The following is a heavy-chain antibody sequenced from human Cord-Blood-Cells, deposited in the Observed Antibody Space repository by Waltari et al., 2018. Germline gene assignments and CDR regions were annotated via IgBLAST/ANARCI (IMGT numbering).Heavy chain of an antibody. Sequence: EVQLVESGGGLVKPGGSLRLSCAASGFTFGSYSMNWVRQAPGKGLEWVSSISSSSSYIYYADSVKGRFTISRDNAKNSLYLQMNSLRAEDTAVYYCARDRYGFDYWGQGTLVTVSS. CDR1: GFTFGSYS. J-gene: IGHJ4*02. D-gene: IGHD1-20*01. V-gene: IGHV3-21*01. CDR3: ARDRYGFDY. CDR2: ISSSSSYI.